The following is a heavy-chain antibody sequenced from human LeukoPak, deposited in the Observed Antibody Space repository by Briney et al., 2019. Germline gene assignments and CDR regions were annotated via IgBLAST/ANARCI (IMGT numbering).Heavy chain of an antibody. CDR1: GYTFTSYY. V-gene: IGHV1-46*01. Sequence: ASVKVSCKASGYTFTSYYMHWVRQAPGQGLEWMGIINPSGGSTSYAQKFQGRVTMTRDTSTSTVYMELSSLRSEDTAVYYCASGLPRNYYDSSGAPYWGQGTLVTVSS. CDR2: INPSGGST. D-gene: IGHD3-22*01. J-gene: IGHJ4*02. CDR3: ASGLPRNYYDSSGAPY.